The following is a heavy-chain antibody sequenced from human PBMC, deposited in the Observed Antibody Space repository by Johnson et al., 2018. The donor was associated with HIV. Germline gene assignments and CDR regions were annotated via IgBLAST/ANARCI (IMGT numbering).Heavy chain of an antibody. D-gene: IGHD3-10*01. CDR1: GFTFSSYA. V-gene: IGHV3-30-3*01. CDR2: ISYDGSNK. J-gene: IGHJ3*01. Sequence: QVQLVESGGGVVQPGGSLRLSCAASGFTFSSYAMHWVRQAPGKGLEWVTVISYDGSNKYYADSVKGRFTISRDNSKNTLYLQMNSLRAEDTAVYYCARGGDVVWFGEFPGAFDVWGQGTMVTVSS. CDR3: ARGGDVVWFGEFPGAFDV.